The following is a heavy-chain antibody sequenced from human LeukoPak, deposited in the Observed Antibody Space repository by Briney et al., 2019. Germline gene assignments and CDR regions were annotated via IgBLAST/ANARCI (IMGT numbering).Heavy chain of an antibody. CDR1: GGTFSSYA. Sequence: SVKVSCKASGGTFSSYAISWVRQAPGQGLEWMGGIVPIFGTANYAQKFQGRVSITTDESTSTAYMELRSLRSEDTAVYYCAREGGTMVRGELVNWFDPWGQGTLVTVSS. D-gene: IGHD3-10*01. CDR3: AREGGTMVRGELVNWFDP. CDR2: IVPIFGTA. J-gene: IGHJ5*02. V-gene: IGHV1-69*05.